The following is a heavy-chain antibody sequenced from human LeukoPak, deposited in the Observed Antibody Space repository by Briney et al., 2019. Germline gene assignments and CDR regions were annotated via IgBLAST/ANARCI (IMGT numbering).Heavy chain of an antibody. CDR3: ARDGSGWSPWTFDY. D-gene: IGHD6-19*01. V-gene: IGHV3-30-3*01. CDR1: GFTFSSYA. J-gene: IGHJ4*02. CDR2: ISYDGSNK. Sequence: GGSLRLSCAASGFTFSSYAMHWVRQAPGKGLEWVAVISYDGSNKYYADSMKGRFTISRDNSKNTLYLQMNSLRAEDTAVYYCARDGSGWSPWTFDYWGQGTLVTVSS.